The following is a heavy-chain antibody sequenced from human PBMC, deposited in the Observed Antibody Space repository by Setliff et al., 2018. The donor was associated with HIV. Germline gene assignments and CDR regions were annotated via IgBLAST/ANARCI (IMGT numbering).Heavy chain of an antibody. J-gene: IGHJ4*02. CDR2: IIHSGST. CDR3: ARRSGWSEDY. Sequence: SETLSLTCAVYGGSFSGYYWSWIRQPPGKGLEWIGEIIHSGSTNYNPSLKSRVPISVDTSKNQFSLKLSSVTAADTAVYYCARRSGWSEDYWGQGTLVTVSS. CDR1: GGSFSGYY. V-gene: IGHV4-34*12. D-gene: IGHD6-19*01.